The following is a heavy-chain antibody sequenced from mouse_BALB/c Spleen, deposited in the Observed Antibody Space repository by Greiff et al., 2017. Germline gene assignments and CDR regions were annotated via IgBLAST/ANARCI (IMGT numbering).Heavy chain of an antibody. Sequence: EVMLVESGPGLVKPSQSLSLTCTVTGYSITSDYAWNWIRQFPGNKLEWMGYISYSGSTSYNPSLKSRISITRDTSKNQFFLQLNSVTTEDTATYYCARWTFYAMDYWGQGTSVTVSS. J-gene: IGHJ4*01. V-gene: IGHV3-2*02. CDR3: ARWTFYAMDY. CDR1: GYSITSDYA. CDR2: ISYSGST.